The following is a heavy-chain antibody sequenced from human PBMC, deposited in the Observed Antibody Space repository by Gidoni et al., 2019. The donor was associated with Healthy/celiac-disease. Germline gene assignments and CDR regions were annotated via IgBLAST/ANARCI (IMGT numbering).Heavy chain of an antibody. CDR1: GFPFSSYG. D-gene: IGHD3-16*01. CDR2: IWYDGSNK. Sequence: QVQLVESGGGVVQPGRSLRLSCAASGFPFSSYGMHWVRQAPGKGLEWVAVIWYDGSNKYYADSVKGRFTISRDNSKNTLYLQMNSLRAEDTAVYYCARGVFGQGGYYFDYWGQGTLVTVSS. CDR3: ARGVFGQGGYYFDY. V-gene: IGHV3-33*01. J-gene: IGHJ4*02.